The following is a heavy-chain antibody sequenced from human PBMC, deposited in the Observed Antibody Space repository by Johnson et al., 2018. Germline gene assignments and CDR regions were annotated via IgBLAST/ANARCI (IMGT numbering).Heavy chain of an antibody. V-gene: IGHV4-30-4*01. J-gene: IGHJ6*03. CDR3: ARSPLVATGPYYYYYMDV. D-gene: IGHD1-1*01. CDR1: GGSISRNDYY. CDR2: KNYSGST. Sequence: QVQLQESGPGLAKPSQTLSLTCTVSGGSISRNDYYWSWIRQPPGKGLEWIGYKNYSGSTYYNPSLKSRVTISVDTSKNQFSLKLRSVTAADTAVYYWARSPLVATGPYYYYYMDVWGKGTTVTVSS.